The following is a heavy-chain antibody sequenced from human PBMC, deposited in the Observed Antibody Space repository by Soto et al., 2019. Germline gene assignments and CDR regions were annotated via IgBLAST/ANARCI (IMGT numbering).Heavy chain of an antibody. CDR2: IMPIFRTP. D-gene: IGHD1-1*01. Sequence: QVQLEQSGPEVKKPGSSVKVSCKASGGTFRNSAISWVRQAPGQGLEWMGGIMPIFRTPDYAQKFQGRVTITADESASTAYMELTGLRSDDTAVYYCARDNDRPQLGGNYYYILDVWGRGTTVTVSS. V-gene: IGHV1-69*12. CDR1: GGTFRNSA. J-gene: IGHJ6*02. CDR3: ARDNDRPQLGGNYYYILDV.